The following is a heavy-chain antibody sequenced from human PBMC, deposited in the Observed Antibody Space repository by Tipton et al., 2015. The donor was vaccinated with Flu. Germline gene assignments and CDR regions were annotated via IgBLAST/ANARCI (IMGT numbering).Heavy chain of an antibody. CDR3: ARLLEQGGFDY. D-gene: IGHD1/OR15-1a*01. CDR2: INHSGST. Sequence: TLSLTCAVYGGSFSGYYWSWIRQPPGKGLEWIGEINHSGSTNYNPSLKSRVTISVDTSKNQFSLKLSSVTAADTAVYYCARLLEQGGFDYWGQGTLVTVSS. CDR1: GGSFSGYY. V-gene: IGHV4-34*01. J-gene: IGHJ4*02.